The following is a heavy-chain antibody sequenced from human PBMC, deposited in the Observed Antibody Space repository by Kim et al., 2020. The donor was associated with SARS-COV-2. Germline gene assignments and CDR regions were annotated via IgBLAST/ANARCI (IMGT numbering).Heavy chain of an antibody. V-gene: IGHV4-34*01. J-gene: IGHJ6*02. CDR2: INHSGST. D-gene: IGHD5-18*01. CDR1: GGSFSGYY. CDR3: ARGSRQLRGYSYGYLGRYYGMDV. Sequence: SETLSLTCAVYGGSFSGYYWSWIRQSPGKGLEWIGEINHSGSTNYNPSLKSRVTISVDTSKNQFSLKVSSVTAADTAVYYCARGSRQLRGYSYGYLGRYYGMDVWGQGTTVTVSS.